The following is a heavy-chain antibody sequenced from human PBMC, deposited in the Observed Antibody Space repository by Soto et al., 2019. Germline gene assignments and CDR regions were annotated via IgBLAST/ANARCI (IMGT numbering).Heavy chain of an antibody. V-gene: IGHV4-59*01. Sequence: SETLSLTCTVSGGSISSYYWSWIRQPPGKGLEWIGYIYYSGSTNYNPSLKSRVTISVDTSKNQFSLKLSSVTAADTAVYYCARGQGYDFWSGYYWRDGMDVWGQGTTVTVYS. CDR3: ARGQGYDFWSGYYWRDGMDV. D-gene: IGHD3-3*01. J-gene: IGHJ6*02. CDR2: IYYSGST. CDR1: GGSISSYY.